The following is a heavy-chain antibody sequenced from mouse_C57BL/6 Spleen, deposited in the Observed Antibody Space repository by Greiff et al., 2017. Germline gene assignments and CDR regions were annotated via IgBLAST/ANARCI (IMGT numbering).Heavy chain of an antibody. CDR2: IDPEDGET. CDR1: GFNIKDYY. V-gene: IGHV14-2*01. D-gene: IGHD2-2*01. Sequence: EVQLQESGAELVKPGASVKLSCTASGFNIKDYYMHWVKQRTEQGLEWIGRIDPEDGETKYASKFQGKATITADTSSNTAYLQLSSLTAEDTAVYYCASGVTRRAYWGQGTLVTVSA. CDR3: ASGVTRRAY. J-gene: IGHJ3*01.